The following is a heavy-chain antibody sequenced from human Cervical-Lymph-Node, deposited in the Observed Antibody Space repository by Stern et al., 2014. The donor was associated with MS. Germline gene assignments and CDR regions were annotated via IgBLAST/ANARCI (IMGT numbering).Heavy chain of an antibody. CDR2: IIPDLSTT. CDR1: GDTFDNYA. J-gene: IGHJ5*02. D-gene: IGHD3-10*01. V-gene: IGHV1-69*06. CDR3: ARDQGDYGSESFYSWFDP. Sequence: VQLVQSGAEVRKAGSSVKVSCKASGDTFDNYAISWVRQAPGQGLEWMGGIIPDLSTTEYNQKVQGRVTITADKFTSTAYRELTSLRSEDTAGYYRARDQGDYGSESFYSWFDPWGQGTLVTVSS.